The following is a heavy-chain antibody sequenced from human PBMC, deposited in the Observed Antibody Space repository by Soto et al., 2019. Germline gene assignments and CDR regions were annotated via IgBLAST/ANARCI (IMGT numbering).Heavy chain of an antibody. J-gene: IGHJ4*02. D-gene: IGHD3-3*01. CDR1: GGSISSRSYY. CDR2: IYYSGST. V-gene: IGHV4-39*01. Sequence: SETLSLTCTVSGGSISSRSYYWGWIRQPPGKGLEWIGSIYYSGSTYYNPSLQSRVTISADTSKNQFSLNLSSVTAADTAVYYCARHPFTIFGVLHFDYWGQGTLVTVSS. CDR3: ARHPFTIFGVLHFDY.